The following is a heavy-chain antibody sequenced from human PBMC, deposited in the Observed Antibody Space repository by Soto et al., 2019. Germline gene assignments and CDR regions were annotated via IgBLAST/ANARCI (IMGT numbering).Heavy chain of an antibody. J-gene: IGHJ4*02. CDR2: IIPIFGTA. V-gene: IGHV1-69*12. D-gene: IGHD1-26*01. CDR3: ARDGRSGRTEWSLW. Sequence: QVQLVQSGAEVKKPGSSVKVSCKASGGTFSSYAISWVRQAPGQGLEWVGGIIPIFGTANYAQKFQGRVTITADESTSTAYMELSSLRSEDTAVYYCARDGRSGRTEWSLWWGQGTLVTVSS. CDR1: GGTFSSYA.